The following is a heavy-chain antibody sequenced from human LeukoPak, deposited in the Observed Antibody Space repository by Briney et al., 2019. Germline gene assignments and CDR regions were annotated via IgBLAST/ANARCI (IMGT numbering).Heavy chain of an antibody. V-gene: IGHV1-69*04. J-gene: IGHJ4*02. D-gene: IGHD5-24*01. CDR2: IIPILGIA. Sequence: GASVKVSCKASGGTFSSYAISWVRQAPGQGLEWMGRIIPILGIANYAQKFQGRVTITADKSTSTAYMELSSLRSEDTAVYYCARGRDGYNFVGHWGQGTLVTVSS. CDR3: ARGRDGYNFVGH. CDR1: GGTFSSYA.